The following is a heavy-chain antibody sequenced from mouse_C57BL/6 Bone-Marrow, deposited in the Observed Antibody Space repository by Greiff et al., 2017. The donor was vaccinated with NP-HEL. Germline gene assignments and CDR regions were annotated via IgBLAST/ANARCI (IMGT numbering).Heavy chain of an antibody. D-gene: IGHD3-2*02. V-gene: IGHV1-55*01. J-gene: IGHJ2*01. CDR2: IYPGSGST. CDR1: GYTFTSYW. Sequence: QVQLKQPGAELVKPGASVKMSCKASGYTFTSYWITWVKQRPGQGLEWIGDIYPGSGSTNYNEKFKSKATLTVDTSSSTAYMQLSSLTSEDSAVYYCASRQLRLPLYFDYWGQGTTLTVSS. CDR3: ASRQLRLPLYFDY.